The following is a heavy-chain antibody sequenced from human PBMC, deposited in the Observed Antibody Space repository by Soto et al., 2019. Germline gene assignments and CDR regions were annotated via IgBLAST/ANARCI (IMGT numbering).Heavy chain of an antibody. CDR3: ARQSYSGYEYRDAFDI. CDR1: GYSFTSYW. J-gene: IGHJ3*02. D-gene: IGHD5-12*01. Sequence: GESLKISCKGSGYSFTSYWIGWVRQMPGKGLEWMGIIYPGDSYIKYSPSFQGQVTFSADKSITTAYLQWSSLKASDTAMYYCARQSYSGYEYRDAFDIWGQGTMVTVSS. CDR2: IYPGDSYI. V-gene: IGHV5-51*01.